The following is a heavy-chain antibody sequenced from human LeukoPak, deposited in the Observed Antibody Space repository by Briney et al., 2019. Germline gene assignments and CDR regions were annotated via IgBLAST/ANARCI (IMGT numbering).Heavy chain of an antibody. Sequence: SETLSLTCAVSGGSISSYYWSWIRQPPGKGLEWIGYIYYSGSTNYNPSLKSRVTISVDTSKNQFSLKLSSVTAADTAVYYCVRGYGDYTYWGQGTLVTVSS. CDR1: GGSISSYY. CDR3: VRGYGDYTY. CDR2: IYYSGST. V-gene: IGHV4-59*01. D-gene: IGHD4-17*01. J-gene: IGHJ4*02.